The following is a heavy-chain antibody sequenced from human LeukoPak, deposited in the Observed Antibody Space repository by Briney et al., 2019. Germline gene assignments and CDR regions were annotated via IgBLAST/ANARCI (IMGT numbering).Heavy chain of an antibody. D-gene: IGHD6-13*01. CDR1: LYTFINYD. CDR2: MNPNSANT. CDR3: ARGPPESSNSDY. J-gene: IGHJ4*02. Sequence: ASVTVSCMSSLYTFINYDFNGVRQATSQGREGMGWMNPNSANTGYAQKFQGRVTMTRNTSISTAYMELSSLRSEDTAVYYCARGPPESSNSDYWGQGTLVTVSS. V-gene: IGHV1-8*01.